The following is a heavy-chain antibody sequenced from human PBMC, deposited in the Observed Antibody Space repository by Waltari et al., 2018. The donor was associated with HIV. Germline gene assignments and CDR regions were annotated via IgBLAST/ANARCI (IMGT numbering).Heavy chain of an antibody. D-gene: IGHD2-2*01. CDR2: IYSFGRT. CDR3: ARGYCSGTNCYVGPLDI. J-gene: IGHJ3*02. V-gene: IGHV4-39*01. CDR1: GGSVRSNRYY. Sequence: QLQLQESGPGLVKPSETLSLTCAVSGGSVRSNRYYWAWIRQPPEKGLEWMGTIYSFGRTYYRPALESRDTISVDTSKNHFSRRLSSVTAADTAVYYCARGYCSGTNCYVGPLDIWGQGTMVTVSS.